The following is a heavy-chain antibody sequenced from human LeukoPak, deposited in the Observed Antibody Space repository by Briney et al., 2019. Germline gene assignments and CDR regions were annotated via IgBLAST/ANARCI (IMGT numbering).Heavy chain of an antibody. CDR1: GYTFTGYY. V-gene: IGHV1-2*06. D-gene: IGHD4-17*01. CDR3: ARIRLRSVTTVFDY. CDR2: INPNSGGT. J-gene: IGHJ4*02. Sequence: ASVKVSCKASGYTFTGYYMHWVRQAPGQGLEWMGQINPNSGGTNYAQKFQGRVTMTRDTSTSTAYMELSRLRSDDTAVYYCARIRLRSVTTVFDYWGQGTLVTVSS.